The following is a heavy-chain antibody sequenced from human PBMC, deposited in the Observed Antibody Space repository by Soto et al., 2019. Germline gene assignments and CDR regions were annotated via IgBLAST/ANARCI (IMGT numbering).Heavy chain of an antibody. D-gene: IGHD3-16*02. J-gene: IGHJ6*02. V-gene: IGHV3-30*01. CDR2: IIYVGIAK. CDR1: GSKFTSHA. Sequence: LRVSCVASGSKFTSHAMNWVRRAPGKGLAWLALIIYVGIAKYYAGSVKGRFTISRDQSKHTLYLQMDSLATEDTAGYYCAKDLHNYVWGSNRYTDRRQYHYAMDVWGQGTTVRVSS. CDR3: AKDLHNYVWGSNRYTDRRQYHYAMDV.